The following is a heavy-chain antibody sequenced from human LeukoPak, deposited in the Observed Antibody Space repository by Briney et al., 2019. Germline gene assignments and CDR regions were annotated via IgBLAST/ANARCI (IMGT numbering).Heavy chain of an antibody. V-gene: IGHV1-24*01. D-gene: IGHD3-16*01. J-gene: IGHJ6*02. Sequence: GGSVKVSCKVSGYTLTELSMHWVRQAPGKGLEWMGGFDPEDGETIYAQKFQGRVTMTEDTSTDTAYMELSSLRSEDTAVYYCTRGGLQDFDYYGMDVWGQGTTVTVSS. CDR2: FDPEDGET. CDR3: TRGGLQDFDYYGMDV. CDR1: GYTLTELS.